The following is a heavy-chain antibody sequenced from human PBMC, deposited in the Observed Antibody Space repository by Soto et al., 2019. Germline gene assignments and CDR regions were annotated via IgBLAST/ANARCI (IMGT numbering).Heavy chain of an antibody. CDR1: GFTFSSYG. J-gene: IGHJ3*02. Sequence: GGSLRLSCAASGFTFSSYGMHWVRQAPGKGLEWVAVISYDGSNKYYADSVKGRFTISRDNSKNTLYLQMNSLKTEDTAVYYCTRHRDWGSGSGRAFDIWGQGTMVTVSS. D-gene: IGHD3-10*01. CDR2: ISYDGSNK. CDR3: TRHRDWGSGSGRAFDI. V-gene: IGHV3-30*03.